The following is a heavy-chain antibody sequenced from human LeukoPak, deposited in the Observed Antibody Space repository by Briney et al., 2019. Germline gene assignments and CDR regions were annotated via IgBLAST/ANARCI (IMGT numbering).Heavy chain of an antibody. Sequence: GASVKVSCKASGYTFTSYGISWVRQAPGQGLEWMGWISAYNGNTNYAQKLQGRVTMTTDTSTSTAYMELRSLRSDDTAVYYCARYVRSSRYVPHWYFDLWGRGTLVTVSS. CDR3: ARYVRSSRYVPHWYFDL. J-gene: IGHJ2*01. CDR1: GYTFTSYG. D-gene: IGHD6-13*01. CDR2: ISAYNGNT. V-gene: IGHV1-18*01.